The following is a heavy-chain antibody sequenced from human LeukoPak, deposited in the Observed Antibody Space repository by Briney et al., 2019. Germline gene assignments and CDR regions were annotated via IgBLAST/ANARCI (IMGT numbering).Heavy chain of an antibody. CDR1: GGSISSYY. CDR2: IYYSGST. V-gene: IGHV4-59*12. Sequence: PSETLSLTCTVSGGSISSYYWSWIRQPPGKGLEWIGYIYYSGSTNYNPSLKSRVTISVDTSKNQFSLKLSSVTAADTAVYYCARCSTTVYAFDIWGQGTMVTVSS. J-gene: IGHJ3*02. D-gene: IGHD4-17*01. CDR3: ARCSTTVYAFDI.